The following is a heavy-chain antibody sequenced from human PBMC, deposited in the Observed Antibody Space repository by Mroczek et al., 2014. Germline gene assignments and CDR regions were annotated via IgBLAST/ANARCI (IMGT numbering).Heavy chain of an antibody. D-gene: IGHD3-22*01. Sequence: QVQLQQWGAGLLKPSETLSLTCAVYGGSFSGYYWSWIRQPPGKGLEWIGEINHSGSTNYNPSLKSRVTISVDTSKNQFSLKLSSVTAADTAVYYCARYYYDSSGYYYFDYWGQGTLVTVSS. CDR2: INHSGST. CDR1: GGSFSGYY. V-gene: IGHV4-34*01. J-gene: IGHJ4*02. CDR3: ARYYYDSSGYYYFDY.